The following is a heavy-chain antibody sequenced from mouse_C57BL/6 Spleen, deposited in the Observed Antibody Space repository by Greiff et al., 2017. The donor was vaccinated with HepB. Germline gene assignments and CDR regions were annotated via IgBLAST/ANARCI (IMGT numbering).Heavy chain of an antibody. V-gene: IGHV1-52*01. CDR3: ARGPRIYYDYDGFAY. J-gene: IGHJ3*01. CDR2: IDPSDSET. CDR1: GYTFTSYW. D-gene: IGHD2-4*01. Sequence: QVQLKQPGAELVRPGSSVKLSCKASGYTFTSYWTHWVKQRPIQGLEWIGNIDPSDSETHYNQKFKDKATLTVDKSSSTAYMQLSSLTSEDSAVYYCARGPRIYYDYDGFAYWGQGTLVTVSA.